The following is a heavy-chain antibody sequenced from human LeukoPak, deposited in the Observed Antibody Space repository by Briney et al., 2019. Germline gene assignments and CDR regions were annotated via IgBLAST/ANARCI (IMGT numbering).Heavy chain of an antibody. CDR2: ISADGGTT. CDR1: GFTFSNYA. J-gene: IGHJ4*02. CDR3: ARYIFKGSYGSEY. Sequence: PGGSQRLSCAASGFTFSNYAMSWVRQAPGKGLEWVSVISADGGTTYYADSVKGRFTISRDNSKNTLFLQMNSLRAEDTAVYYCARYIFKGSYGSEYWGQGTLVTVCS. D-gene: IGHD3-16*02. V-gene: IGHV3-23*01.